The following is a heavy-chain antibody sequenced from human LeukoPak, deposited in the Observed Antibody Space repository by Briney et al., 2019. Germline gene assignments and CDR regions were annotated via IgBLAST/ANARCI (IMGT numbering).Heavy chain of an antibody. CDR2: ISGSGGGT. D-gene: IGHD3-3*01. CDR1: GFTFSSYS. CDR3: AKGSGYADN. V-gene: IGHV3-23*01. Sequence: GGSLRLSCAASGFTFSSYSMNWVRQAPGKGLEWVSTISGSGGGTYYADSVKGRFTISRDNSKNTLYLQMNSLRAEDTAVYYCAKGSGYADNWGQGTLVTVSS. J-gene: IGHJ4*02.